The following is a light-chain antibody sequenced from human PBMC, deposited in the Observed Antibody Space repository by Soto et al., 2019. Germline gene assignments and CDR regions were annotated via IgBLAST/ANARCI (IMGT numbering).Light chain of an antibody. CDR1: SSDVGGYNY. CDR3: SSYTSSSTLLL. J-gene: IGLJ2*01. Sequence: QSALTQPASVSGSPGQSITISCTGTSSDVGGYNYVSWYQHHPGKAPKLMIYDVTNRPSGVSNRFSGSKSGNTASLTISGLHAEDEADYYCSSYTSSSTLLLFGGGTKLTVL. V-gene: IGLV2-14*01. CDR2: DVT.